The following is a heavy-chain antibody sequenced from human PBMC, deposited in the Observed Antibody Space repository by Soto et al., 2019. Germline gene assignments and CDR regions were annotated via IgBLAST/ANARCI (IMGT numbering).Heavy chain of an antibody. V-gene: IGHV3-7*01. CDR2: IKQDGSEK. Sequence: GGSLRLSCAASGFTFSSYWMSWVRQAPGKGLEWVANIKQDGSEKYYVDSVKGRFTISRDNAKNSLYLQMNSLRAEDTAVYYCAREESSGWQSGAFDIWGQGTMVTVSS. J-gene: IGHJ3*02. CDR3: AREESSGWQSGAFDI. CDR1: GFTFSSYW. D-gene: IGHD6-19*01.